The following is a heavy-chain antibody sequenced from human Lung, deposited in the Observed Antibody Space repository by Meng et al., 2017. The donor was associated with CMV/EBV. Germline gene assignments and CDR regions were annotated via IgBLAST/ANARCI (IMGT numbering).Heavy chain of an antibody. J-gene: IGHJ6*01. CDR2: INPISGDT. D-gene: IGHD4-17*01. V-gene: IGHV1-2*02. CDR1: GYTFTDYY. CDR3: AREQNYGDFYYDYYGLEV. Sequence: ASVKVSCKASGYTFTDYYIHWVRQAPGQGLEWMGWINPISGDTNFAQKFPGRVTLTRDTSINTAYMELSGLKSDDTAVYYCAREQNYGDFYYDYYGLEVGXQGNXVTVDS.